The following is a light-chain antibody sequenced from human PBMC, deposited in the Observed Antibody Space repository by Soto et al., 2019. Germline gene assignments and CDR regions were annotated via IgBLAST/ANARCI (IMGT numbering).Light chain of an antibody. CDR3: QKYHSAPFT. V-gene: IGKV1-27*01. CDR2: GAS. CDR1: QGISNY. Sequence: DIQMTQSPSSLSAFVGDRVTITCRASQGISNYLAWYQQKPGKVPKLLIYGASTLQSGVPSRFSGSGSGTDFTLTISSLQPEDVSTYYCQKYHSAPFTFGPGTKVDIK. J-gene: IGKJ3*01.